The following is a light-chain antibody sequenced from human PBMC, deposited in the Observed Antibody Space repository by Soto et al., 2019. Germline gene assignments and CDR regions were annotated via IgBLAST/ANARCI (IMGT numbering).Light chain of an antibody. CDR1: QSLLYSSNNENY. Sequence: DTVMTQSPDSLAVSLGERATINCKSSQSLLYSSNNENYLAWYQQKPGHPPQLLIYWASTREYGVPDRFSGSGSGTDFTLTISSLQAEDVAVYYCQQYYSAPYTFGQGTKLEIK. CDR3: QQYYSAPYT. J-gene: IGKJ2*01. V-gene: IGKV4-1*01. CDR2: WAS.